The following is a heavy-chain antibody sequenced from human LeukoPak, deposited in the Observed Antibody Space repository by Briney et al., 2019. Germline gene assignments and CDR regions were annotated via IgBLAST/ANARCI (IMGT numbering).Heavy chain of an antibody. J-gene: IGHJ6*03. CDR1: GFSFSNYS. CDR2: NAGSSSR. V-gene: IGHV3-23*01. Sequence: GGSLRLSCLASGFSFSNYSMSWVRQAPGKGLEWVSNAGSSSRLYGDSVKGRFSVSRDNPKNTLYLQMNSLRADDTAVYYCAKQRGALRENYYMDVWGKGTTVTVSS. CDR3: AKQRGALRENYYMDV.